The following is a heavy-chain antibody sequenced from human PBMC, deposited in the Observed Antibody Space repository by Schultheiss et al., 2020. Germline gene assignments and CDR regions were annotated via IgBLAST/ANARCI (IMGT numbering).Heavy chain of an antibody. CDR2: IYTSGST. CDR1: GGSISSYY. D-gene: IGHD3-22*01. CDR3: ARGDDSSGFGYYAY. Sequence: SETLSLTCTVSGGSISSYYWSWIRQPAGKGLEWIGRIYTSGSTNYNPSLKSRVTMSVDTSKNQFSLKLSSVTAADTAVYYCARGDDSSGFGYYAYWGQGTQVTVSS. J-gene: IGHJ4*02. V-gene: IGHV4-4*07.